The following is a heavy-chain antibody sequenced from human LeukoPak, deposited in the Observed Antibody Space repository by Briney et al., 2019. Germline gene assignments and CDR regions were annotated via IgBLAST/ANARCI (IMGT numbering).Heavy chain of an antibody. CDR3: ARDGTSYGFGGGWFDP. Sequence: SVKVSCKASGGTFSSYAISWVRQAPGQGLEWMGGIIPIFGTANYAQKFQGRVTITADESTSTAYMELSSLRSEDTAVYYCARDGTSYGFGGGWFDPWGQGTLVTVSS. V-gene: IGHV1-69*13. CDR1: GGTFSSYA. D-gene: IGHD5-18*01. CDR2: IIPIFGTA. J-gene: IGHJ5*02.